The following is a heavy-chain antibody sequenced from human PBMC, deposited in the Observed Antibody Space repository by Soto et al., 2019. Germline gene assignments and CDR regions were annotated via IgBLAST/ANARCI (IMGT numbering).Heavy chain of an antibody. Sequence: QVQLQESGPGLVKPSQTLSLTCTVSGGSVSSGGYYWSWIRQHPGKGLEWIGCIYYTGNTFYNPSLKSRVTKLVDTSQNKYSLLRSSVSAADTAVYYCATKKGYSYGPHYFDYWGQGPRVTV. CDR1: GGSVSSGGYY. J-gene: IGHJ4*02. CDR2: IYYTGNT. V-gene: IGHV4-31*03. D-gene: IGHD5-18*01. CDR3: ATKKGYSYGPHYFDY.